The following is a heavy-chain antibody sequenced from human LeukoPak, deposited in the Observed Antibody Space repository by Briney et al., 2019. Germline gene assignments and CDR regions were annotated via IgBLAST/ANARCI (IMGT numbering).Heavy chain of an antibody. V-gene: IGHV4-4*02. CDR1: GGSISSSYW. Sequence: SETLSLTCAVSGGSISSSYWWSWVRQPPGKGLEWIGEIYHSGSTNYNPSLKSRVTISVDKSKNQFSLKLSSVTAADTAVYYCARDDDYGGKTYYFDYWGQGTLVTVSS. CDR3: ARDDDYGGKTYYFDY. CDR2: IYHSGST. D-gene: IGHD4-23*01. J-gene: IGHJ4*02.